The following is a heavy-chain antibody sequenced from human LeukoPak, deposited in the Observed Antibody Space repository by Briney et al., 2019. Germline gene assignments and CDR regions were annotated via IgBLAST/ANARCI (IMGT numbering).Heavy chain of an antibody. J-gene: IGHJ4*02. CDR3: ARVMGSGSYRSFDY. CDR2: IYSSGST. D-gene: IGHD1-26*01. V-gene: IGHV4-61*02. CDR1: GGSISSGSYC. Sequence: SETLSLTCTVSGGSISSGSYCWSWIRQPAGKGLLWIGRIYSSGSTNYNPTLNSPITISVDTSKNQFSLKLSPVTAAYTAVYYCARVMGSGSYRSFDYWGQGTLVTVSS.